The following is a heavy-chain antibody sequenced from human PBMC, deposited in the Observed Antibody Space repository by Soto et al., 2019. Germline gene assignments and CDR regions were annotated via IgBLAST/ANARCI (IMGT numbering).Heavy chain of an antibody. Sequence: ASVKASCKSSGYTFTSYVISWVRQAPGQGLEWMGWISAYNGNTDYPQKLQGRVTMTTDTSTSTAYMELRSLRSDDTAVYYCAREGYCISTSCYASALDYLG. CDR2: ISAYNGNT. V-gene: IGHV1-18*01. D-gene: IGHD2-2*01. J-gene: IGHJ4*01. CDR3: AREGYCISTSCYASALDY. CDR1: GYTFTSYV.